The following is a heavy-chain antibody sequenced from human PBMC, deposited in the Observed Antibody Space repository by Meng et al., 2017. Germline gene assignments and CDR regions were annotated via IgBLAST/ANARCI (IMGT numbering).Heavy chain of an antibody. CDR2: INSDGSST. D-gene: IGHD5-18*01. Sequence: EGQVVESGGGLVQPGGSLRLSCAASGFTFSSYWMHWVRQAPGKGLVWVSRINSDGSSTSYADSVKGRFTISRGNAKNTLYLQMNSLRAEDTAVYYCATEWIRASGYFDLWGRGTLVTVSS. CDR3: ATEWIRASGYFDL. V-gene: IGHV3-74*01. CDR1: GFTFSSYW. J-gene: IGHJ2*01.